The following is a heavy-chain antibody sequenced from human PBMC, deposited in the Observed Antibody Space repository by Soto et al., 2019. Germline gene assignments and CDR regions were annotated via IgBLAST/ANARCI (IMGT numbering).Heavy chain of an antibody. Sequence: QVQLQESGPGLVKPSETLSLTCTVSGVSITPYFWSCIRPPAGQAPEWVGHIYASGRTTYNPSLKSRVTMFVSQTQVSLRLTSVTAADTAVYYCARHFDVDPSLDQYYFDLWGRGALVTVSS. J-gene: IGHJ2*01. CDR1: GVSITPYF. CDR3: ARHFDVDPSLDQYYFDL. CDR2: IYASGRT. D-gene: IGHD3-9*01. V-gene: IGHV4-4*07.